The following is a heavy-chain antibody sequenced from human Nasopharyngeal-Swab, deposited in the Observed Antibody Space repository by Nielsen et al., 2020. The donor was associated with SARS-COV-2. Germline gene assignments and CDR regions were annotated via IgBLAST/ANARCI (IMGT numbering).Heavy chain of an antibody. J-gene: IGHJ5*02. CDR1: GASISSSRYY. D-gene: IGHD3-10*01. V-gene: IGHV4-39*07. Sequence: SETLSLTCTVSGASISSSRYYWGWIRQPPGKGLEWIGSIYYSGSTYYNPSPKSRVTISVDTSKNQFSLKLSSVTAADTAVYYCARGKGITMVRGTGWFDPWGQGTLVTVSS. CDR3: ARGKGITMVRGTGWFDP. CDR2: IYYSGST.